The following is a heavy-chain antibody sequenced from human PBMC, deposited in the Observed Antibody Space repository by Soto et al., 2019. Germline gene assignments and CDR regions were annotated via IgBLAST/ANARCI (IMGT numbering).Heavy chain of an antibody. CDR3: ARGPSGDKVHY. V-gene: IGHV4-30-4*01. Sequence: QVQLQESGPGLVKPSQTLSLTCTVSGGSITSDYSCWSWIRQPPGEGLEWIGHIFDSGTTYTNPSLRSQFAISLDTSKYHFSLTLSSVTAADTAVYYCARGPSGDKVHYWGQGALVTVSS. CDR1: GGSITSDYSC. CDR2: IFDSGTT. J-gene: IGHJ4*02. D-gene: IGHD7-27*01.